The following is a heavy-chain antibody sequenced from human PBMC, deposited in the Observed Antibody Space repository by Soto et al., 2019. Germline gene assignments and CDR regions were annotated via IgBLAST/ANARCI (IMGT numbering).Heavy chain of an antibody. Sequence: SETLSLTCTVSGGSVSSGSHYWNWIRQPPGKGLEWIGYIYDFGSINYNPSLKSRVTLSVDTSKNQFSLKLSSVTAADTAVYYCAGTLAVADLPHGGLWWFDPWGQGTLVTVSS. CDR1: GGSVSSGSHY. CDR2: IYDFGSI. V-gene: IGHV4-61*01. D-gene: IGHD6-19*01. J-gene: IGHJ5*02. CDR3: AGTLAVADLPHGGLWWFDP.